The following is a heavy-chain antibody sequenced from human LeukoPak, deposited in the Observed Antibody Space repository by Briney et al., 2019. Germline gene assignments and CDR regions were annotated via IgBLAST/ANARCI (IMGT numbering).Heavy chain of an antibody. J-gene: IGHJ4*02. D-gene: IGHD2-15*01. CDR1: GFTFSSYA. V-gene: IGHV3-23*01. Sequence: SGGSLRLSCEASGFTFSSYAMSWVRQAPGKGLEWVSVISGSGVNTHDADSVKGRFTISRDNSKNTLYLQMNSLRAEDTAVYYCAKGTLEYCSGASCYPFDSWGQGTLVTVSS. CDR3: AKGTLEYCSGASCYPFDS. CDR2: ISGSGVNT.